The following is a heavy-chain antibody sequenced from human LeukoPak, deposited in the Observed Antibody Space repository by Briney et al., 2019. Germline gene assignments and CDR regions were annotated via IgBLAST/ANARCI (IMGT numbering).Heavy chain of an antibody. J-gene: IGHJ4*02. CDR3: ARRRDFIDY. D-gene: IGHD3/OR15-3a*01. Sequence: PWGSLRLSCAASGFTLSDYYMGWIRQAPGKGLEWVSYSSSSGSTIYYADSVKGRFAISRDNAKNSLYLQMNSLRAEDTAVYYCARRRDFIDYWGQGTLVTVSS. CDR2: SSSSGSTI. V-gene: IGHV3-11*04. CDR1: GFTLSDYY.